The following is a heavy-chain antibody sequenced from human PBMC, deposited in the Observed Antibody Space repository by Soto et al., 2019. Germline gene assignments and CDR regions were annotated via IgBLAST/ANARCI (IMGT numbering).Heavy chain of an antibody. CDR1: GFTFSTYG. Sequence: PGGSLRLSCAASGFTFSTYGMHWVRQAPGKGLEWVAVISYDGSNKYYADSVKGRFTISRDNSMNTLYLQMNTLRAEDTAVYYCAKVSSSWYAGFFDLWGQGTLVTVSS. CDR2: ISYDGSNK. CDR3: AKVSSSWYAGFFDL. V-gene: IGHV3-30*18. J-gene: IGHJ4*02. D-gene: IGHD6-13*01.